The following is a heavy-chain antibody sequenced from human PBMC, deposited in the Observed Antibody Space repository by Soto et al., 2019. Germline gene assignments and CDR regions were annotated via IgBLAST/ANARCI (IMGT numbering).Heavy chain of an antibody. Sequence: QVQLVQSGAEVKKPGASVKVSCEASGYTFTNYYIHWVRQAPGQGLEWMGIINPSGGTTNYAQKFQGTVTMTRDASTSTVYMEVSSLRSEDTAMYYCARADYFDSSGYSTTAYVQHWGQGNLVNVSS. D-gene: IGHD3-22*01. J-gene: IGHJ1*01. CDR2: INPSGGTT. CDR3: ARADYFDSSGYSTTAYVQH. V-gene: IGHV1-46*01. CDR1: GYTFTNYY.